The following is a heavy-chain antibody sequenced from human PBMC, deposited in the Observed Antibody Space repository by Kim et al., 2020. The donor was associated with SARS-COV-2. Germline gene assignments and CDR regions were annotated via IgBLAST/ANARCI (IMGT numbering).Heavy chain of an antibody. D-gene: IGHD6-13*01. CDR3: ARDLHSSSSDWFDP. V-gene: IGHV4-39*07. J-gene: IGHJ5*02. Sequence: NPSLKSRVTISVDTSKNQFSLKLSSVTAADTAVYYCARDLHSSSSDWFDPWGQGTLVTVSS.